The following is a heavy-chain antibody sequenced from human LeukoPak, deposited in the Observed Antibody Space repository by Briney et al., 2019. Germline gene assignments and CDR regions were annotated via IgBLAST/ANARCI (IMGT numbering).Heavy chain of an antibody. D-gene: IGHD2-21*02. CDR2: IYYTGTT. CDR3: ARVPMSPYCGGDCSGDY. J-gene: IGHJ4*02. Sequence: PSGTLSLTCTVSGGSISGTYYWSWIRQPPGKGLERIDYIYYTGTTDSNPSLKSRVTISLDTSKNQFSLNLSSVTAADTAVYYCARVPMSPYCGGDCSGDYWGQGTLVTVSS. CDR1: GGSISGTYY. V-gene: IGHV4-59*08.